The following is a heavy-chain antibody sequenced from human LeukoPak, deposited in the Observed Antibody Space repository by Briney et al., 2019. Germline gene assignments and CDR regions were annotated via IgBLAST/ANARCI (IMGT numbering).Heavy chain of an antibody. CDR2: IYYSGST. D-gene: IGHD3-22*01. V-gene: IGHV4-59*01. CDR1: GGSISSYY. CDR3: ARGSKYYDSSGYYAPDWFDP. J-gene: IGHJ5*02. Sequence: SETLSLTCTVSGGSISSYYWSWIRQPPGKGLEWIGNIYYSGSTNYNPSLKSRVTISVDTSKNQLSLKLSSVTAADTAVYYCARGSKYYDSSGYYAPDWFDPWGQGTLVTVSS.